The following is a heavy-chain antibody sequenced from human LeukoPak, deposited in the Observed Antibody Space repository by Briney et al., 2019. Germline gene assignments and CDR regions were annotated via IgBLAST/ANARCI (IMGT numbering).Heavy chain of an antibody. V-gene: IGHV4-39*07. D-gene: IGHD3-10*01. CDR1: GGSISSSSYY. CDR2: IYYSGST. Sequence: KTSETLSLTCTVSGGSISSSSYYWGWIRQPPGKGLEWIGSIYYSGSTYYNPSLKSRVTISVDTSKNQFSLKLSSVTAADTAVYYCASPRMVRGVMTFDYWGQGTLVTVSS. CDR3: ASPRMVRGVMTFDY. J-gene: IGHJ4*02.